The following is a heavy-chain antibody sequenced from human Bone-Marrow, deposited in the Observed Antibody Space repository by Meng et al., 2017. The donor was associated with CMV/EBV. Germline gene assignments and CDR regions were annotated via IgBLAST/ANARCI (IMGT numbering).Heavy chain of an antibody. J-gene: IGHJ4*02. V-gene: IGHV4-30-4*08. Sequence: SETLSLTCTVSSGSISSGDYYWSWIRQPPGKGLEWIGYIYYSGSTYYNPSLKSRVTMSVDTSKNQFSLNLSSVTAADTAVDYCARDLGTTPLFFYWGQGTLVTVSS. CDR2: IYYSGST. CDR3: ARDLGTTPLFFY. CDR1: SGSISSGDYY. D-gene: IGHD1-7*01.